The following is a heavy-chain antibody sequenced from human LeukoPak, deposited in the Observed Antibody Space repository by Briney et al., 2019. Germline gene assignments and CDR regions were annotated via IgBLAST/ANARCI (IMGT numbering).Heavy chain of an antibody. J-gene: IGHJ3*01. CDR1: GGSLIGYY. V-gene: IGHV4-34*01. CDR3: ARAGPDAFDF. Sequence: PSETLSLTCALYGGSLIGYYWSGIRQPPGKGLEWIGEINHSGSTNYNPSLKSRVTISVDPSKNQVSLKLSYVTAADTAVYYCARAGPDAFDFWGQGTMVTVSS. D-gene: IGHD6-19*01. CDR2: INHSGST.